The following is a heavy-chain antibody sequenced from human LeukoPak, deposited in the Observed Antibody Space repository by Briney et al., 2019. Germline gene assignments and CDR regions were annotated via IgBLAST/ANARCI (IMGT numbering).Heavy chain of an antibody. D-gene: IGHD6-19*01. J-gene: IGHJ4*02. Sequence: GGSLRLSCAASGFTFSSYGMSWVRQAPGKGLEWVSSISSSSSYIYYADSVKGRFTISRDNAKNSLYLQMNSLRAEDTAVYYCARIIAVAGVDYWGQGTLVTVSS. CDR3: ARIIAVAGVDY. CDR1: GFTFSSYG. CDR2: ISSSSSYI. V-gene: IGHV3-21*01.